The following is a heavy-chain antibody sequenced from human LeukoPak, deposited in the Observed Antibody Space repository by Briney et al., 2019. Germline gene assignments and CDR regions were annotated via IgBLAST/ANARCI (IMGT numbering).Heavy chain of an antibody. J-gene: IGHJ4*02. CDR3: ARAKEAPNSGDSPGDY. D-gene: IGHD4-17*01. V-gene: IGHV3-30*04. Sequence: GGSLRLSCAASGFTFSYYAMHWVRQAPGKGLEWVAVISYDGTCKYYAESVKGRFTISRDNSKNTLYLQMSSLRAEDTALFYCARAKEAPNSGDSPGDYWGQGTLVTVSS. CDR2: ISYDGTCK. CDR1: GFTFSYYA.